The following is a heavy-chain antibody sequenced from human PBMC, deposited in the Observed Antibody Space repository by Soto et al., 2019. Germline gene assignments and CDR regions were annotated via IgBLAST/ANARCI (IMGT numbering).Heavy chain of an antibody. J-gene: IGHJ4*02. Sequence: SETLSLTCTVSGDSISTFYCGWMRQSPGKELEWIGYVYYTGSTNYNPSLKSRVTISVDRSKNQFSLKLTSANAADTAVYYCARGRTVRNYADDSSDYFYFFDYWGQGTLVTVSS. CDR3: ARGRTVRNYADDSSDYFYFFDY. V-gene: IGHV4-59*01. CDR1: GDSISTFY. CDR2: VYYTGST. D-gene: IGHD3-22*01.